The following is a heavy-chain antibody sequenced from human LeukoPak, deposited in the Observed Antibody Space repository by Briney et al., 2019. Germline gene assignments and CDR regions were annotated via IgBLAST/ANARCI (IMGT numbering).Heavy chain of an antibody. CDR1: GGSFSGYY. J-gene: IGHJ4*02. CDR2: INYSGST. D-gene: IGHD1-26*01. CDR3: ARGRRNSGSYIGPEEY. V-gene: IGHV4-34*01. Sequence: SETLSLTCAVYGGSFSGYYWSWIRQPPGKGLEWIGEINYSGSTNYNPSLKSQVTILVDTSKSQFYLKVNSVTAADTAVYYCARGRRNSGSYIGPEEYWGQGTLVTVSS.